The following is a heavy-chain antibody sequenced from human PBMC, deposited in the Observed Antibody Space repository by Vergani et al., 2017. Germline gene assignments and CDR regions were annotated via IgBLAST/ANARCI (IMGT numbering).Heavy chain of an antibody. CDR1: GFTFDDYA. J-gene: IGHJ3*02. CDR3: AKGSVVVLPSGAFDI. D-gene: IGHD2-2*01. CDR2: ISWNSGSI. Sequence: VQLVESGGGLVKPGGSLRLSCAASGFTFDDYAMHWVRQAPGKGLEWVSGISWNSGSIGYADSVKGRFTISRDNAKNSLYLQMNSLRAEDTALYYCAKGSVVVLPSGAFDIWGQGTMVTVSS. V-gene: IGHV3-9*01.